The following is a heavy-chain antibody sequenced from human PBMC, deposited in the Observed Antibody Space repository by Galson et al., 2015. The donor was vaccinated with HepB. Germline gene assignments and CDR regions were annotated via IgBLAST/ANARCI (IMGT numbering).Heavy chain of an antibody. J-gene: IGHJ4*02. CDR2: FDPEDGET. V-gene: IGHV1-24*01. Sequence: SVKVSCKVSGYTLTELSMHWVRQAPGKGLEWMGGFDPEDGETIYAQKFQGRVTMTEDTSTDTAYMELSSLRSEDTAVYYCATSPPKVVTNLYYFDYWGQGTLVTVSS. CDR1: GYTLTELS. CDR3: ATSPPKVVTNLYYFDY. D-gene: IGHD3-22*01.